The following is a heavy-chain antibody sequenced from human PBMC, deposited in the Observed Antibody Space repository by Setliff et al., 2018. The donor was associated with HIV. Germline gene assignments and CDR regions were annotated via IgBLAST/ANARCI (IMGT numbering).Heavy chain of an antibody. CDR2: VYHSGTT. CDR1: GGSISGHY. V-gene: IGHV4-59*08. D-gene: IGHD3-10*01. J-gene: IGHJ4*02. Sequence: SETLSLTCSVSGGSISGHYWSWIRQSPEKRLEWIGYVYHSGTTHYSPSLKNRGSIYVDPSKNQFSLRLTSVNAADTAVYYCARHYYDSGSPFDSWGQGTVVTVSS. CDR3: ARHYYDSGSPFDS.